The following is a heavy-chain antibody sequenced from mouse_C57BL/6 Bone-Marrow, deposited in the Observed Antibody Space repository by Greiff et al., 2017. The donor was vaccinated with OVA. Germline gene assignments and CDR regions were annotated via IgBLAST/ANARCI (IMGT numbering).Heavy chain of an antibody. CDR3: APAYYSNRGFAY. CDR2: ISDGGSYT. D-gene: IGHD2-5*01. CDR1: GFTFSSYA. J-gene: IGHJ3*01. V-gene: IGHV5-4*03. Sequence: EVKLVESGGGLVKPGGSLKLSCAASGFTFSSYAMSWVRQTPEKRLEWVATISDGGSYTYYPDNVTGRFTISRDNAKNNLYLQMSHLKSEDTAMYYCAPAYYSNRGFAYWGQGTLVTVSA.